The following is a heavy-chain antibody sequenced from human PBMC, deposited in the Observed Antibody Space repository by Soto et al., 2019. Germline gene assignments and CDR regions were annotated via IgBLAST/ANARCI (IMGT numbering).Heavy chain of an antibody. J-gene: IGHJ3*01. Sequence: DVQLVESGGGLIQPGESLRLSCAAFGFTISGKKYVAWVRQAPGKGLAWVSALYDLDGSFYAASVKGRFTTSSDSSKTTVYLQMNDLRPDDTAVYYCATWHEREHAYDVWGQGTTVTVSS. CDR3: ATWHEREHAYDV. CDR2: LYDLDGS. D-gene: IGHD1-1*01. CDR1: GFTISGKKY. V-gene: IGHV3-53*01.